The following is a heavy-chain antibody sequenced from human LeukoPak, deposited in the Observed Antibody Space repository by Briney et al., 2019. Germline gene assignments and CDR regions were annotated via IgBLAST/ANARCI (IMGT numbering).Heavy chain of an antibody. V-gene: IGHV4-59*01. Sequence: PSETLSLTCTVSGVSIGSYYWSWIRQPPGKGLEWIGYIYDSGSTNYNPSLKSRVTISVDTSKNQFSLKLSSVTAVDTAVYYCACLTTADAFDIWGQGTMVTVSS. CDR2: IYDSGST. CDR3: ACLTTADAFDI. J-gene: IGHJ3*02. D-gene: IGHD3-22*01. CDR1: GVSIGSYY.